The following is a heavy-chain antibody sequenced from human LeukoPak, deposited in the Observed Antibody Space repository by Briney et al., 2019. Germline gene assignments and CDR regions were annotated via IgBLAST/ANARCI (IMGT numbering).Heavy chain of an antibody. J-gene: IGHJ2*01. Sequence: PSQTLSLTCTVSGGSISSGGYYWSWIRQHPGKGLEWIGYIYYSGSTYYNPSLKSRVTISVDTSKNQFSLKLSSVTAADTAVYYCARVTGYDFWSGYSQTAYWHFDLWGRGTLVTVSS. CDR3: ARVTGYDFWSGYSQTAYWHFDL. CDR1: GGSISSGGYY. V-gene: IGHV4-31*03. CDR2: IYYSGST. D-gene: IGHD3-3*01.